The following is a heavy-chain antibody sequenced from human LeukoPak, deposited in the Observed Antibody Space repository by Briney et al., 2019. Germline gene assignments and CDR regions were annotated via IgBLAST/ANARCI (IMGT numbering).Heavy chain of an antibody. Sequence: SESLSLTCTVSGGSISSSSYYWGWIRQPLGKGLEWIGSIYYSGSTYYNPSLKSRVTISLDTSQNQFSLKLSSVTAADTAVYYCVWNAYDAFDIWGQGTMVTVSS. V-gene: IGHV4-39*07. CDR2: IYYSGST. CDR3: VWNAYDAFDI. D-gene: IGHD1-1*01. CDR1: GGSISSSSYY. J-gene: IGHJ3*02.